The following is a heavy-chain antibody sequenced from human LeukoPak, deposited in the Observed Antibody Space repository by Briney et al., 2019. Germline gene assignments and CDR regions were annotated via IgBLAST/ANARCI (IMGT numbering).Heavy chain of an antibody. J-gene: IGHJ4*02. D-gene: IGHD3-10*01. CDR2: ISAYNGNT. CDR1: GYTFTSYG. CDR3: ARGPNTYYYGSGSYDY. Sequence: ASVKVSCKASGYTFTSYGISWVRQAPGQGLEWMGWISAYNGNTNYAQKLQGRVTMTTDTSTSTAYMELRSLRSDDTAVYYCARGPNTYYYGSGSYDYWGQGTLVTVSS. V-gene: IGHV1-18*01.